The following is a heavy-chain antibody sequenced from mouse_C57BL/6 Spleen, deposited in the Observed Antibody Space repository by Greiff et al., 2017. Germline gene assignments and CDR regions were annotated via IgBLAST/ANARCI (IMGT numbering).Heavy chain of an antibody. J-gene: IGHJ4*01. CDR2: ISNGGGST. D-gene: IGHD2-12*01. CDR3: ARHRYPYAMDY. CDR1: GFTFSDYY. Sequence: EVKLVESGGGLVQPGGSLKLSCAASGFTFSDYYMYWVRQTPEKRLEWVAYISNGGGSTYYPDTVKGRFTISSDNAKNTLYLQMSRLKSEDTAMYYCARHRYPYAMDYWGQGTSVTVSS. V-gene: IGHV5-12*01.